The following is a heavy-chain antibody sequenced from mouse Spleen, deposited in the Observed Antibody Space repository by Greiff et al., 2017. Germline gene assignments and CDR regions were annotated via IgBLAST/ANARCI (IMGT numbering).Heavy chain of an antibody. J-gene: IGHJ4*01. D-gene: IGHD2-4*01. V-gene: IGHV2-2*02. CDR3: ARNDYDYDECYAMDY. Sequence: VKLVESGPGLVQPSQSLSITCTVSGFSLTSYGVHWVRQSPGKGLEWLGVIWSGGSTDYNAAFISRLSISKDNSKSQVFFKMNSLQANDTAIYYCARNDYDYDECYAMDYWGQGTSVTVSS. CDR2: IWSGGST. CDR1: GFSLTSYG.